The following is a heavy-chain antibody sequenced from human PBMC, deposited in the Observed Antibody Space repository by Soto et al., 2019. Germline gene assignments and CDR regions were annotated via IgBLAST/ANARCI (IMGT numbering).Heavy chain of an antibody. J-gene: IGHJ4*02. CDR1: GFSLSTNGVG. V-gene: IGHV2-5*01. CDR3: AKKGGGDYVLRY. CDR2: IYWYDSK. Sequence: QITLKESGPTLVKPTQTLTLTCTFSGFSLSTNGVGVGWIRQPPGKALDWLALIYWYDSKHYSPSLESRLTITKDTSRNQVVLTMTNMDPVDTATYYCAKKGGGDYVLRYWGQGTLVTVSS. D-gene: IGHD4-17*01.